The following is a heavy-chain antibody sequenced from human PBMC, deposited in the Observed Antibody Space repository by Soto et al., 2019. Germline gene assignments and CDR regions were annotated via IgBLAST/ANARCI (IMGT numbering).Heavy chain of an antibody. CDR3: ASGPDYGDYTDKKTEIDY. CDR1: GFTFSSYA. D-gene: IGHD4-17*01. J-gene: IGHJ4*02. V-gene: IGHV3-30-3*01. Sequence: QVQLVESGGGVVQPGRSLRLSCAASGFTFSSYAMHWVRQAPGKGLEWVAVISYDGSNKYYADSVKGRFTISRDNSKNTLYLQMNSLRAEDTAVYYCASGPDYGDYTDKKTEIDYWGQGTLVTVSS. CDR2: ISYDGSNK.